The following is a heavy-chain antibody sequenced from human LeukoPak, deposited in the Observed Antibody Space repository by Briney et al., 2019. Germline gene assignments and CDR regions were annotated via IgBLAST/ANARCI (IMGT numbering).Heavy chain of an antibody. CDR3: ARWVVTAIGYGMDV. CDR2: MNPNSGNT. Sequence: WMNPNSGNTGYAQKFQGRVTMTRYTSISTAYMELSSLRSEDTAVYYCARWVVTAIGYGMDVWGQGTTVTVSS. D-gene: IGHD2-21*02. V-gene: IGHV1-8*01. J-gene: IGHJ6*02.